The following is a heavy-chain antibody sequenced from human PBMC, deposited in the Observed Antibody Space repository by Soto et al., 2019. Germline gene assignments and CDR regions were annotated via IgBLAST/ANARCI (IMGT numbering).Heavy chain of an antibody. CDR2: ISYDGSNK. D-gene: IGHD1-7*01. CDR3: ARFPRYRWNSPNPA. Sequence: QPGGSLRLSCAASGFTXSSYGMHWVRQAPGKGLEWVAVISYDGSNKYYADSVKGRFTISRDNSKNTLYLQMNSLRAEDTAVYYCARFPRYRWNSPNPAWSQGTLVTVSS. V-gene: IGHV3-30*03. CDR1: GFTXSSYG. J-gene: IGHJ4*02.